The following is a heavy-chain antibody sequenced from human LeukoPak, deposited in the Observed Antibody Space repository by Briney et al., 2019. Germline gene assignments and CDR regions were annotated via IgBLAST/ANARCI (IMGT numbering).Heavy chain of an antibody. J-gene: IGHJ5*02. CDR2: INAGNGNT. CDR3: ARSLHYYGSGSPPVAWFDP. CDR1: GYTFTSYA. D-gene: IGHD3-10*01. V-gene: IGHV1-3*01. Sequence: ASVKVSCKASGYTFTSYAMHWVRQAPGQRLEWMGWINAGNGNTKYSQKFQGRVTITRDTFASTAYMELSSLRSEDTAVYYCARSLHYYGSGSPPVAWFDPWGQGTLVTVSS.